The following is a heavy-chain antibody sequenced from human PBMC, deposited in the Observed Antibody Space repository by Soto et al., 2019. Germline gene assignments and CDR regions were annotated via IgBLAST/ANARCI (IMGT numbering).Heavy chain of an antibody. V-gene: IGHV3-64*01. CDR1: GFIFSSYA. Sequence: EVQLVESGGGLVQPGGSLRLSCAASGFIFSSYAMHWVRQAPGKGLEYVSTISGNGGNTYYANSVKGRFIISRDNSKNTLYLQMGSLRAEDMAVYYCARDDHGDYTGGWFAPWGQGTLVTVSS. CDR2: ISGNGGNT. CDR3: ARDDHGDYTGGWFAP. J-gene: IGHJ5*02. D-gene: IGHD4-17*01.